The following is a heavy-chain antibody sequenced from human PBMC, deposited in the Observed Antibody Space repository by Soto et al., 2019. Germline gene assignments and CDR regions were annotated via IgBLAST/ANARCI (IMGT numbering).Heavy chain of an antibody. CDR1: GFTFSSYG. CDR3: ARDGRLVITHWYFDY. V-gene: IGHV3-33*01. J-gene: IGHJ4*02. CDR2: IWYDGSNK. D-gene: IGHD3-10*01. Sequence: QVQLVESGGGVVQPWRSLRLSCAASGFTFSSYGMHWVRQAPGKGLEWVAVIWYDGSNKYYADSVKGRFTISRDNSKNTLYLQMNSLRAEDTAVYYCARDGRLVITHWYFDYWGQGTLVTVSS.